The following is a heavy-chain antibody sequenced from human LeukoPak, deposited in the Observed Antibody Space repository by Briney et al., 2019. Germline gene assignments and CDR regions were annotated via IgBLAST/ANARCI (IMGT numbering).Heavy chain of an antibody. D-gene: IGHD2-15*01. CDR2: IKEDGSEK. CDR3: AKAPVTTCSGAYCYPFDY. Sequence: GGSLRLSCAASGFTFSSYWMTWVRQAPGKGLEWVANIKEDGSEKYYVDSVKGRFTISRDNAKNSLYLQMNSLRAGDAAVYYCAKAPVTTCSGAYCYPFDYWSQGTLVTVSS. V-gene: IGHV3-7*03. CDR1: GFTFSSYW. J-gene: IGHJ4*02.